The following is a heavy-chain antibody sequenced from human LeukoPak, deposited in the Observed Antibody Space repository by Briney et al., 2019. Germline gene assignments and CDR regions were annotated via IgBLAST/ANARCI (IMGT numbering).Heavy chain of an antibody. J-gene: IGHJ4*02. V-gene: IGHV3-23*01. D-gene: IGHD3/OR15-3a*01. Sequence: PGGSLRLSCAASGFTFSTYAMTWVRQAPGQGLEWVSTISGSGGSTYYADSVKGRFTISRDNSKNTLYLQMNSLRAEDTAVYYCAKGTSSLGDYWGQGTLVTVSS. CDR3: AKGTSSLGDY. CDR1: GFTFSTYA. CDR2: ISGSGGST.